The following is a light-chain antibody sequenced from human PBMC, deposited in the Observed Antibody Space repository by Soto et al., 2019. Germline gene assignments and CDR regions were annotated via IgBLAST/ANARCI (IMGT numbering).Light chain of an antibody. J-gene: IGLJ2*01. V-gene: IGLV2-14*01. CDR3: SSYTSSGTPV. CDR1: SSDVGGYNY. Sequence: QSVLTQPASVSGSPGQSITISCTGTSSDVGGYNYVSWYQWHPGKVPKLIMYEVTSRPSGGSHRFSGSKSGNTASLTISGLQDEDEADYYCSSYTSSGTPVFGGGTKLTVL. CDR2: EVT.